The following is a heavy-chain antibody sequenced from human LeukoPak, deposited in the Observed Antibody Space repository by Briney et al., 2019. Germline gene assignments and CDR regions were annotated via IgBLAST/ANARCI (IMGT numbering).Heavy chain of an antibody. CDR1: GGSLSGYY. CDR2: INHSGST. CDR3: ASTLGESYDTINWFDP. Sequence: SETLSLTCAVYGGSLSGYYWSWIRQPPGKGLEWTGEINHSGSTNYNPSLKSRVTISVDTSKNQFSLKLSSVTAADTAVYYCASTLGESYDTINWFDPWGQGTLVTVSS. J-gene: IGHJ5*02. V-gene: IGHV4-34*01. D-gene: IGHD3-9*01.